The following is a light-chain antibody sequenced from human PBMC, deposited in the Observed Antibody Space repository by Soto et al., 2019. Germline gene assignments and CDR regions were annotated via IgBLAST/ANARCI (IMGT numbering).Light chain of an antibody. V-gene: IGLV1-47*01. CDR1: GSNIGRNY. CDR2: RNN. CDR3: VTWDDSLSGRV. J-gene: IGLJ1*01. Sequence: QSLLTQPPSASWTPGQRVTISCSGGGSNIGRNYVYWYQQFPGTAPKIVIYRNNQRPSGVPDRFSGSKSDTSASLAISGLRSEDEADYYCVTWDDSLSGRVFGTGTKVTVL.